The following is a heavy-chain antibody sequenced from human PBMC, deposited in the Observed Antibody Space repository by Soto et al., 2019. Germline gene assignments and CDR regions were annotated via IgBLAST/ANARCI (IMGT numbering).Heavy chain of an antibody. D-gene: IGHD2-15*01. CDR2: IIPLFGTA. CDR3: ASVETQRYYYGMDV. V-gene: IGHV1-69*12. J-gene: IGHJ6*02. CDR1: GGTFSSYA. Sequence: QVQLVQSGAEVKKPGASVKVSCKASGGTFSSYAISWERQAPGQGLEWMGGIIPLFGTADYAQKFQGRVTITADESTSTAYMELSSLRSEDTAVYYCASVETQRYYYGMDVWGQGTTVTVSS.